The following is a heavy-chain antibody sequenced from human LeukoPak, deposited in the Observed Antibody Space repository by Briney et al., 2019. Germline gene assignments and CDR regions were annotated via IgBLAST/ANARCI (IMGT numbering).Heavy chain of an antibody. CDR3: ARSTNYYYFYLDV. Sequence: SETLSLTCSVSGGSVNRYYWSWIRHPPGKGLEWIGFIYYSGATNYSPSLESRVTISIDTSRNQFSLRLTSVTAADTAVYFCARSTNYYYFYLDVWGRGTTVTVS. V-gene: IGHV4-59*02. CDR2: IYYSGAT. J-gene: IGHJ6*03. CDR1: GGSVNRYY.